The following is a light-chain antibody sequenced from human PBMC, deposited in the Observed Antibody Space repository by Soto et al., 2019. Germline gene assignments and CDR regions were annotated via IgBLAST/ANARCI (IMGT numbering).Light chain of an antibody. J-gene: IGLJ2*01. CDR2: SNN. Sequence: QSVLTQPPSASETPGQRVTVSCSGSSSNIGSYTVNWYQQLPGTAPKLLIYSNNQRPSGVPDRFSGSKSGTSASLAISGLQSEDEADYYCAAWDDSLNGVVFGGGTKLTVL. CDR1: SSNIGSYT. CDR3: AAWDDSLNGVV. V-gene: IGLV1-44*01.